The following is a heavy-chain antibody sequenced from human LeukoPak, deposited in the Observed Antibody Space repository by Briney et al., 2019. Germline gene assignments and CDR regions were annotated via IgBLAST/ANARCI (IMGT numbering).Heavy chain of an antibody. Sequence: GGSLRLSCAASGFTVSSYGMTWVRQAPGKGLEWVSAFSATDGSAQYAESVRGRFTISRDSSKNSLYLQMNSLGDEDTAVYFCAKARIAAAGTGAFDVWGQGTMVTVSS. CDR2: FSATDGSA. D-gene: IGHD6-13*01. CDR1: GFTVSSYG. V-gene: IGHV3-23*01. J-gene: IGHJ3*01. CDR3: AKARIAAAGTGAFDV.